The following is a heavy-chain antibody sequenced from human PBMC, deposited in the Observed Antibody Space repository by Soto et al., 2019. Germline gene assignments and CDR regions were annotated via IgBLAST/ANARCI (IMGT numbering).Heavy chain of an antibody. CDR2: ISYDGSNK. CDR3: AREWVVTAILPFGLLGY. V-gene: IGHV3-30-3*01. J-gene: IGHJ4*02. CDR1: GFTFSSYA. D-gene: IGHD2-21*02. Sequence: GGSLRLSCAASGFTFSSYAMHWVRQAPGKGLEWVAVISYDGSNKYYADSVKGRFTISRDNSKNTLYLQMNSLRAEDTAVYYCAREWVVTAILPFGLLGYWGQGTLVTVSS.